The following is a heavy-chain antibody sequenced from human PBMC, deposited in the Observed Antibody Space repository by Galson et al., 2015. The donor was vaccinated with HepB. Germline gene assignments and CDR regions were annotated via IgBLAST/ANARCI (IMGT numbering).Heavy chain of an antibody. CDR2: ITPFNGNT. CDR1: GYTFTYRY. CDR3: ASQGGYDQSAFDI. D-gene: IGHD5-12*01. J-gene: IGHJ3*02. V-gene: IGHV1-45*02. Sequence: SVKVSCKASGYTFTYRYLHWVRQAPGQALEWMGWITPFNGNTNYAQKFQDRVTITRDRSMSTAYMELSSLRSEDTAMYYCASQGGYDQSAFDIWGQGTMVTVSS.